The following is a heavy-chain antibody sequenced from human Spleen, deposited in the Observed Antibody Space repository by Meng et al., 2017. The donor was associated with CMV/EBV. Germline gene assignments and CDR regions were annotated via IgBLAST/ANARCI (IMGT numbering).Heavy chain of an antibody. J-gene: IGHJ4*02. CDR1: GFTFNYYA. D-gene: IGHD2-2*01. CDR2: ISDSGVRT. V-gene: IGHV3-64*04. Sequence: GGSLRLSCLGSGFTFNYYAMYWVRQAPGKGLEFLSVISDSGVRTYYADSVKGRFTISRDNAKNSLYLQMNSLRAEDTAVYYCARVLVVVPTANTGVDYWGQGTLVTVSS. CDR3: ARVLVVVPTANTGVDY.